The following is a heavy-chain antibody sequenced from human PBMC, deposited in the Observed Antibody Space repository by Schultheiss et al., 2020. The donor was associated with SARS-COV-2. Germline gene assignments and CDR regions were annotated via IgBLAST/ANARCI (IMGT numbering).Heavy chain of an antibody. Sequence: SQTLSLTCAVYGGSFSDFYWSWIRQPPGKGLEWIGEINHSGGTNYNPSLKSRVTISVDTSKNQFSLKLSSVTAADTAVYYCASLTWLQPVGFEFDNWFDPWGQGTLVTVSS. J-gene: IGHJ5*02. CDR2: INHSGGT. CDR3: ASLTWLQPVGFEFDNWFDP. D-gene: IGHD5-24*01. CDR1: GGSFSDFY. V-gene: IGHV4-34*01.